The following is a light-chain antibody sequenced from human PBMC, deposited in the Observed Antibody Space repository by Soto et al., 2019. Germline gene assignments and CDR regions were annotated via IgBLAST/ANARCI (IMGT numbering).Light chain of an antibody. CDR2: AAS. V-gene: IGKV1-39*01. CDR3: HQSYTTPPFT. CDR1: QSISSY. Sequence: DIQMTQSPSSLSASVGDRVTITCRASQSISSYLNWYQQKPGKAPKLLIYAASSLQGGVPSRFSGSGSGTEFTLTISSLQHEDFATYYCHQSYTTPPFTFGGGTKVDIK. J-gene: IGKJ4*01.